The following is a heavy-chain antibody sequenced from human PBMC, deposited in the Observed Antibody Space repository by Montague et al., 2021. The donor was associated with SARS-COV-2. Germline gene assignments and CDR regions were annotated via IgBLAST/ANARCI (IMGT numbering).Heavy chain of an antibody. CDR1: GFSLNTSGMC. Sequence: PALVKPTQTLTLTCTFSGFSLNTSGMCVSWIRQPPGKALEWLALIDWDEDQYYSTSLKTRLTISKDTSKNQVVLTMTNVDPIDTATYYCARSYGDYRDSYFDXWGQGTLVTVSS. V-gene: IGHV2-70*01. J-gene: IGHJ4*02. D-gene: IGHD4-17*01. CDR3: ARSYGDYRDSYFDX. CDR2: IDWDEDQ.